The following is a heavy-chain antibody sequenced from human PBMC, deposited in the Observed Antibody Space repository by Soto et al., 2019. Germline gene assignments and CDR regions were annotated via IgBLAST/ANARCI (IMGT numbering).Heavy chain of an antibody. J-gene: IGHJ2*01. CDR3: ASRAEVVVAARYLGKGYFDL. D-gene: IGHD2-15*01. Sequence: QLQLQESGPGLVKPSETLSLTCTVSGGSISSSSYYWGWIRQPPGKGLEWIGSIYYSGSTYYNPSLKSRVNISVDTSTNQFSLKLSSVTAADTAVYYCASRAEVVVAARYLGKGYFDLWGRGTLVTVSS. V-gene: IGHV4-39*01. CDR1: GGSISSSSYY. CDR2: IYYSGST.